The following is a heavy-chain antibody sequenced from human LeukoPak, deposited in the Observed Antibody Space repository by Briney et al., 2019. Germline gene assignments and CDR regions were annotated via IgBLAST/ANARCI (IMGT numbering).Heavy chain of an antibody. J-gene: IGHJ5*02. D-gene: IGHD3-10*01. CDR1: GFTFSSYS. V-gene: IGHV3-21*01. CDR3: ARERYGSGSYSSNWFDP. Sequence: GGSLRLSCAASGFTFSSYSMNWVRQAPGKGPEWVSSISSSSSYIYYADSVKGRFTISRDNAKNSLYLQMNSLRAEDTAVYYCARERYGSGSYSSNWFDPWGQGTLVTASS. CDR2: ISSSSSYI.